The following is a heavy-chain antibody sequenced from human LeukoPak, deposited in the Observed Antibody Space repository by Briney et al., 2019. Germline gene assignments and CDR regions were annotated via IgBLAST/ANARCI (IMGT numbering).Heavy chain of an antibody. CDR1: GGTFSSYA. Sequence: GASVKVSCKASGGTFSSYAISWVRQAPGQGLEWMGGIIPIFGTANYAQKFQGRVTITADKSTSTAYMELSSLRSEDTAVYYCAIIRVGAIDDDYWGQGTLVTISS. D-gene: IGHD1-26*01. CDR2: IIPIFGTA. V-gene: IGHV1-69*06. CDR3: AIIRVGAIDDDY. J-gene: IGHJ4*02.